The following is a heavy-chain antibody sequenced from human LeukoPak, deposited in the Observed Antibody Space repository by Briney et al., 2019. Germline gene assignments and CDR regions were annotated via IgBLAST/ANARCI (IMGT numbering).Heavy chain of an antibody. CDR3: ARVGGGYPLYYFDY. J-gene: IGHJ4*02. CDR1: GYTFTGYY. CDR2: INPNSGGT. Sequence: VASVQVSFKASGYTFTGYYIHWVRQAPGQGLEWMGWINPNSGGTNYAQKFQGRVTMTRDTSISTAYMELSRLRSDDTAVYYCARVGGGYPLYYFDYWGQGTLVTVSS. V-gene: IGHV1-2*02. D-gene: IGHD5-24*01.